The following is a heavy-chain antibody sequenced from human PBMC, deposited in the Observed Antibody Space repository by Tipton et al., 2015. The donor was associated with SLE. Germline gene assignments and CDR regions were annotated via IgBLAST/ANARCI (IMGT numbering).Heavy chain of an antibody. Sequence: TLSLTCSVSGVSIGSYYWSWIRQPPGKGLEWIGEINHSGSTNYNPSLKSRVTISVDTSKNQFSLKVNSVTAADTAVYYCARDSTLVYYYGLDVWGQGITVTVAS. J-gene: IGHJ6*02. D-gene: IGHD2-8*02. V-gene: IGHV4-34*01. CDR2: INHSGST. CDR3: ARDSTLVYYYGLDV. CDR1: GVSIGSYY.